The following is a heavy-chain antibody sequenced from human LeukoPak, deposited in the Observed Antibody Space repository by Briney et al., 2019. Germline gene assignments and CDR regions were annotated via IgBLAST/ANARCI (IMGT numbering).Heavy chain of an antibody. CDR2: INHSGST. J-gene: IGHJ5*02. Sequence: PSETLSLTCAVYGGSFSSYYWSWIRQPPGKGLEWIGEINHSGSTNYNPSLKSRVTISVDTSKNQFSLQLNSVTPEDTAVYYCARGVFSHWFDPWGQGTLVTVSS. CDR3: ARGVFSHWFDP. V-gene: IGHV4-34*01. CDR1: GGSFSSYY.